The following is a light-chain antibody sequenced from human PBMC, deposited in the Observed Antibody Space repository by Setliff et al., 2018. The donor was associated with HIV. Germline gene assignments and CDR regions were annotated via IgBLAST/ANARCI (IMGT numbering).Light chain of an antibody. J-gene: IGLJ1*01. Sequence: QSALTQPASVSGSPGQSITISCTGSNSDIGSYNSVSWYQHHPGKAPKLMIYEVSNRPSGVSSRFSASKSGNTASLTISGLQTEDEADYYCSSYTNITTRVFGTGTK. V-gene: IGLV2-14*01. CDR1: NSDIGSYNS. CDR3: SSYTNITTRV. CDR2: EVS.